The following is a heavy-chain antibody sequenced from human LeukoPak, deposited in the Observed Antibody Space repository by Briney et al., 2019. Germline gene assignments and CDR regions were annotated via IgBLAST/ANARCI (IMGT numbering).Heavy chain of an antibody. J-gene: IGHJ4*01. CDR3: AKWGDYDILTGYYDSDY. Sequence: GRSLRLSCAASGFTFGSYGMHWVRQAPGKGLEWVAVISYDGSNKYYADSVKGRFTISRDNSKNTLYLQMNSLRAEDTAVYYCAKWGDYDILTGYYDSDYWGHGTLVTVSS. V-gene: IGHV3-30*18. CDR1: GFTFGSYG. D-gene: IGHD3-9*01. CDR2: ISYDGSNK.